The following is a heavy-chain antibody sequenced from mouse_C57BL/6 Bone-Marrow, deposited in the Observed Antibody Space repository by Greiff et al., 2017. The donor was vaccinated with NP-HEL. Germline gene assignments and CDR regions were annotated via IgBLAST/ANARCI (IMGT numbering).Heavy chain of an antibody. J-gene: IGHJ4*01. CDR2: IDPNSGGT. V-gene: IGHV1-72*01. CDR3: ATTVVATDYAMDY. Sequence: VQLQQPGAELVKPGASVKLSCKASGYTFTSYWMHWVKQRPGRGLEWIGRIDPNSGGTKYNEKFKSTATLTVDKPSSTAYMQLSSLTSEDSAVYYCATTVVATDYAMDYWGQGTSVTVSS. CDR1: GYTFTSYW. D-gene: IGHD1-1*01.